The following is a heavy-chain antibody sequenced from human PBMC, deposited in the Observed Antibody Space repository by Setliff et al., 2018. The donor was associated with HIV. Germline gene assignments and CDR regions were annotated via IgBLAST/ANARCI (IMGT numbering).Heavy chain of an antibody. CDR3: ARKVVGAITSFDY. Sequence: ASVKVSCKASGYTFTGYYMHWVRQAPGQGLEWMGWISAYNGNTNYAQKLQGRVTMTTDTSTSTAYMELRSLRSDDTAVYYCARKVVGAITSFDYWGQGTLVTVSS. CDR1: GYTFTGYY. J-gene: IGHJ4*02. D-gene: IGHD1-26*01. V-gene: IGHV1-18*04. CDR2: ISAYNGNT.